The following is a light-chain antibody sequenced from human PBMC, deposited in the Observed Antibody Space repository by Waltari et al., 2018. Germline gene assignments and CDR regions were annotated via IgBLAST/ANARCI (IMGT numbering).Light chain of an antibody. CDR3: QQYGSSPIT. CDR2: DAS. J-gene: IGKJ5*01. CDR1: QSFSSSS. Sequence: EIVLTQSPGTMSLSPGERATLSCRARQSFSSSSLAWYQHKPGQSPRLLIYDASSRATGIPDRFSGSGSGADFTLTISRLEPEDFAVYYCQQYGSSPITFGQGTRLEIK. V-gene: IGKV3-20*01.